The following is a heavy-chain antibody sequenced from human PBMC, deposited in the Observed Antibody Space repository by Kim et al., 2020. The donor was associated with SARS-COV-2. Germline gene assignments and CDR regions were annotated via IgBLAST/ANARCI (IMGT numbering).Heavy chain of an antibody. Sequence: SETLSLTCTVSGGSISSSSYYWGWIRQPPGKGLEWIGSIYYSGSTYYNPSLKSRVTISVDTSKNQFSLKLSSVTAADTAVYSCARAGYCSGGNCYFRVGYHVSRFDYWGQGTLVTVSS. V-gene: IGHV4-39*07. CDR2: IYYSGST. CDR3: ARAGYCSGGNCYFRVGYHVSRFDY. D-gene: IGHD2-15*01. CDR1: GGSISSSSYY. J-gene: IGHJ4*02.